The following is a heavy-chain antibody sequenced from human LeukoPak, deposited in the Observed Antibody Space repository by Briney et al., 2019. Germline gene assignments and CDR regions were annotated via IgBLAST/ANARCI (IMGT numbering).Heavy chain of an antibody. CDR2: IHPGASHN. D-gene: IGHD3-22*01. J-gene: IGHJ4*02. V-gene: IGHV5-51*01. Sequence: GGSLEISCECSGYIFTNYWIAWVRQVPGKGLEGMGIIHPGASHNRYSPSFQGQVTISADKSIATAYLQWSSLRASDTAMYYCARHPSYYDNSGYYYADYWGQGTLVTVSS. CDR3: ARHPSYYDNSGYYYADY. CDR1: GYIFTNYW.